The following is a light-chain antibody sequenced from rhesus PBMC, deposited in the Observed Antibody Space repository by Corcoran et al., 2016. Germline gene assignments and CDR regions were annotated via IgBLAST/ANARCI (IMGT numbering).Light chain of an antibody. CDR1: QRVSMN. CDR3: LPSSNCPQYS. CDR2: GAS. V-gene: IGKV3-24*03. Sequence: EIVMTQSPATLAVSPGERATLSCRARQRVSMNLAWYQQKPGQAPRLLIYGASSRATGMPDRSRGRGSGPQFTLTISSLEPEDVCAYFCLPSSNCPQYSFGQWTKVQIK. J-gene: IGKJ2*01.